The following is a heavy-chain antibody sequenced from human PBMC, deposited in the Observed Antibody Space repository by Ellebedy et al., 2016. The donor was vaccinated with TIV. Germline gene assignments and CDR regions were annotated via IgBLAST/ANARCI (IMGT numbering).Heavy chain of an antibody. Sequence: PGGSLRLSCTASGFTFSNYGMLWVRQALGKGLEWVAVIAYDGTNKYSADSVKGRFTISRDNSENTLYLQINSLRAEDTAVYYCAKSGIVGTATIYYYYYAMDVWGQGTTVTVSS. J-gene: IGHJ6*02. CDR1: GFTFSNYG. CDR3: AKSGIVGTATIYYYYYAMDV. CDR2: IAYDGTNK. D-gene: IGHD1-26*01. V-gene: IGHV3-30*18.